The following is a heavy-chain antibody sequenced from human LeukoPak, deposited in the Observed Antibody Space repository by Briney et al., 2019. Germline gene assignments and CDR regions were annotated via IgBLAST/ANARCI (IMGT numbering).Heavy chain of an antibody. J-gene: IGHJ4*02. CDR2: IYYSGST. CDR3: ASVMATIKSYYFDY. V-gene: IGHV4-59*08. Sequence: SETLSLTCAVYGGSFSGYYWSWIRQPPGKGLEWIGYIYYSGSTNYNPSLKSRVTISVDTSKNQFSLKLSSVTAADTAVYYCASVMATIKSYYFDYWGQGTLVTVSS. CDR1: GGSFSGYY. D-gene: IGHD5-24*01.